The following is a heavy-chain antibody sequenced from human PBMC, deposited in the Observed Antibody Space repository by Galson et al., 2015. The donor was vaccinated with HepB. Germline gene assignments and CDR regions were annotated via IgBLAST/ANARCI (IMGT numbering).Heavy chain of an antibody. V-gene: IGHV3-11*06. Sequence: SLRLSCAASGFTFSDYYMSWIRQAPGKGLEWVSYISSSSSYTNYADSVKGRFTISRDNAKNSLYLQMNSLRAEDTAVYYCARDGPLGAAAGNNWFDPWGQGTLVTVSS. D-gene: IGHD6-13*01. CDR2: ISSSSSYT. J-gene: IGHJ5*02. CDR1: GFTFSDYY. CDR3: ARDGPLGAAAGNNWFDP.